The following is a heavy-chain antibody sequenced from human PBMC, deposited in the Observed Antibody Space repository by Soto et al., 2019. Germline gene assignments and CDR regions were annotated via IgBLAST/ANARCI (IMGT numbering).Heavy chain of an antibody. CDR3: SRVRKLVGYFYYYMDV. CDR2: ISAYNGDT. V-gene: IGHV1-18*01. J-gene: IGHJ6*03. Sequence: QVQLLQSGAEVKKPGASVKVSCKASGYTFTNYGITWVRQAPGQGLEWMGWISAYNGDTNYTQRLQGRVTMTTDTSTSTAYMELSGLRSDDTAVYYCSRVRKLVGYFYYYMDVWGKGTTGTVSS. D-gene: IGHD6-6*01. CDR1: GYTFTNYG.